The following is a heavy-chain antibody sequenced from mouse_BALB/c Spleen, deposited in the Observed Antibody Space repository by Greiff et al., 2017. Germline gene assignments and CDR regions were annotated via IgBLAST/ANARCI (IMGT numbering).Heavy chain of an antibody. CDR2: INSNGGST. J-gene: IGHJ3*01. Sequence: DVKLVESGGGLVQPGGSLKLSCAASGFTFSSYGMSWVRQTPDKRLELVATINSNGGSTYYPDSVKGRFTISRDNAKNTLYLQMSSLKSEDTAMYYCAREAYYRYDEKSRRAWFAYWGQGTLVTVSA. D-gene: IGHD2-14*01. CDR1: GFTFSSYG. CDR3: AREAYYRYDEKSRRAWFAY. V-gene: IGHV5-6-3*01.